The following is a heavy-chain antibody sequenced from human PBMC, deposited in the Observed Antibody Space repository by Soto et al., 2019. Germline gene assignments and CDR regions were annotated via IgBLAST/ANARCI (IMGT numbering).Heavy chain of an antibody. V-gene: IGHV3-72*01. J-gene: IGHJ4*02. CDR3: TRLAPD. CDR2: TRNRANSYTT. Sequence: EVQLVESGGGLVQPGGSLRLSCAASGFTFSDHSMDWVRQAPGKGLEWVARTRNRANSYTTDYAASVRGRFTISRDESKNSLYLQMNSLKTEDTAVYYCTRLAPDWGQGTLVTVSS. CDR1: GFTFSDHS.